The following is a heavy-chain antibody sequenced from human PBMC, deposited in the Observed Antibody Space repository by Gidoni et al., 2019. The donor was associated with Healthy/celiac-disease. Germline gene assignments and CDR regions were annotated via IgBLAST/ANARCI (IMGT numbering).Heavy chain of an antibody. J-gene: IGHJ4*02. D-gene: IGHD5-12*01. CDR1: GFTFSNAW. CDR2: IKSKTDGGTT. V-gene: IGHV3-15*01. Sequence: EVQLVESGGGLVKPGGSLRLSCAASGFTFSNAWMRWVRQAPGKGLEWVGRIKSKTDGGTTDYAAPVKGRFTISRDDSKNTLYLQMNSLKTEDTAVYYCTTGPNWGYDLASPPSDYWGQGTLVTVSS. CDR3: TTGPNWGYDLASPPSDY.